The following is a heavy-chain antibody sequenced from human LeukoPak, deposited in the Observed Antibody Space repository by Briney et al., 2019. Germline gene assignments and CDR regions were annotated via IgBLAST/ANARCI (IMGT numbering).Heavy chain of an antibody. V-gene: IGHV1-18*01. J-gene: IGHJ1*01. CDR2: ISAYNGNT. D-gene: IGHD4-17*01. CDR1: GCTFTSYG. CDR3: AIRPYGDYVYFQH. Sequence: ASVKVSCKASGCTFTSYGISWVRQAPGQGLEWMGWISAYNGNTNYAQKLQGRVTMTTDTSTSTAYMELRSLRSDDTAVYYCAIRPYGDYVYFQHWGQGTLVTASS.